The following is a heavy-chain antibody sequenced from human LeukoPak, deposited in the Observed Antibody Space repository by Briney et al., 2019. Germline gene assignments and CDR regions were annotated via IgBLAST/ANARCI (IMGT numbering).Heavy chain of an antibody. V-gene: IGHV4-59*01. J-gene: IGHJ4*02. Sequence: SETLSLTCAVYGGSFSGYYWSWIRQPPGKGLEWIGYIYYSGSTNYNPSLKSRVTISVDTSKNQFSLKLSSVTAADTAVYYCARVYYDSSGYFMYYFDYWGQGTLVTVSS. CDR1: GGSFSGYY. CDR2: IYYSGST. D-gene: IGHD3-22*01. CDR3: ARVYYDSSGYFMYYFDY.